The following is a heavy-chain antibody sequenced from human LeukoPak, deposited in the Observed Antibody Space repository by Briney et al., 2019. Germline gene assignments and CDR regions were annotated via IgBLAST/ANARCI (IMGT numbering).Heavy chain of an antibody. D-gene: IGHD3-10*01. CDR3: ARDKRYYGSGSTNYYYYYGMDV. V-gene: IGHV4-31*03. CDR2: IYYSGST. CDR1: GGSISSGGYY. Sequence: PSKTLSLTCTVSGGSISSGGYYWSWIRQHPGKGLEWIGYIYYSGSTYYNPSLKSRVTISVDTSKNQFSLKLSSVTAADTAVYYCARDKRYYGSGSTNYYYYYGMDVWGQGTTVTVSS. J-gene: IGHJ6*02.